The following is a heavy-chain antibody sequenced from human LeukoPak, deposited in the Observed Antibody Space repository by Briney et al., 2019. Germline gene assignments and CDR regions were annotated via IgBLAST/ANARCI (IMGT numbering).Heavy chain of an antibody. CDR3: ALTGSWTPYNWFDP. D-gene: IGHD6-13*01. J-gene: IGHJ5*02. Sequence: GASVKVSCKVSGYTLTELSVHWVRQAPGKGLEGMGGFDPEDGETIYAQKFQGRVTMTEDTSTDTAYMELSSLRSEDTAVYYCALTGSWTPYNWFDPWGQGTLVTVSS. V-gene: IGHV1-24*01. CDR2: FDPEDGET. CDR1: GYTLTELS.